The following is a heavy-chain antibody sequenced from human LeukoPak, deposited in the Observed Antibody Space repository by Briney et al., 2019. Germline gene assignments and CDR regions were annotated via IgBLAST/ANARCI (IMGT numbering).Heavy chain of an antibody. Sequence: QTGGSLRLSCAASGFTFDDYAMHWVRQAPGKGLEWVSGISWNSGSIGYADSVKGRFTISRDNAKNTLYLQMNSLKNDDTAVYYCAKDRVWNSLGSWGQGTLVTVSS. CDR2: ISWNSGSI. CDR1: GFTFDDYA. J-gene: IGHJ4*02. D-gene: IGHD1-7*01. V-gene: IGHV3-9*01. CDR3: AKDRVWNSLGS.